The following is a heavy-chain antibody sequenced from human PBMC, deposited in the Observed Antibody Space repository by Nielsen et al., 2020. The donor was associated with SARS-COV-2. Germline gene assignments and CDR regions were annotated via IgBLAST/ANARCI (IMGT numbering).Heavy chain of an antibody. D-gene: IGHD6-13*01. Sequence: GGSLRLSCAASGFTFNSYGMHWVRQAPGKGLEWVAVISYDGSNKYYADSVKGRFTISRDNSKNTLYLQMNSLRSEDTAVYYCASGPIAAAGTPKFDYWGQGTLVTVSS. V-gene: IGHV3-30*03. CDR1: GFTFNSYG. J-gene: IGHJ4*02. CDR3: ASGPIAAAGTPKFDY. CDR2: ISYDGSNK.